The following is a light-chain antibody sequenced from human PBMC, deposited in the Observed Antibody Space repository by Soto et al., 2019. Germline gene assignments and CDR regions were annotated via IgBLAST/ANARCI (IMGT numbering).Light chain of an antibody. CDR3: QQNYNTLIT. CDR2: AVS. CDR1: QDNRDY. V-gene: IGKV1-39*01. J-gene: IGKJ5*01. Sequence: DIQMTQPPSSLSASVGDRVTITCRASQDNRDYLNWYQQKPGKAPTLLIYAVSNLHSGVPSRFSGSESGTDFTLTIRSLQPEDFATYYCQQNYNTLITFGQGTRLQI.